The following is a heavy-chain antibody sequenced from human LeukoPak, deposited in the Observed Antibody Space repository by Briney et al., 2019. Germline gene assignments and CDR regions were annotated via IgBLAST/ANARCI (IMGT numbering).Heavy chain of an antibody. CDR3: ARDRSGFYSIDQ. V-gene: IGHV3-30-3*01. D-gene: IGHD5-12*01. Sequence: GMSLRLSCAASGFTLSENNVHWVRQAPGKGLEWVALISNDGNSKDYAASVKGRFTLSGDNSKTTVYLQMNSLRAEDTAVYYCARDRSGFYSIDQWGQGTLVTVSP. J-gene: IGHJ4*02. CDR2: ISNDGNSK. CDR1: GFTLSENN.